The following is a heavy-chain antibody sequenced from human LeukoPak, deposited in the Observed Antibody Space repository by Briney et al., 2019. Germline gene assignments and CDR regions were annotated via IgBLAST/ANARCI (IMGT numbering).Heavy chain of an antibody. D-gene: IGHD3-10*01. Sequence: SVKVSCKASGGTFSSYAISWVRQAPGQWLEWMGRIIPILGIANYAQKFQGRVTITADKSTSTAYMELSSLRSEDTAVYYCARDVITMVRGVIRWYYYGMDVWGQGTTVTVSS. CDR2: IIPILGIA. CDR3: ARDVITMVRGVIRWYYYGMDV. J-gene: IGHJ6*02. V-gene: IGHV1-69*04. CDR1: GGTFSSYA.